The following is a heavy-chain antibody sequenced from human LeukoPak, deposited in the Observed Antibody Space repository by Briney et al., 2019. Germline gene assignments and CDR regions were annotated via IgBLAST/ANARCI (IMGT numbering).Heavy chain of an antibody. CDR1: GYSFTSYW. CDR3: ARPYCSGGSCYSYAFDI. Sequence: GESLKISCKGSGYSFTSYWIGWVRQMPGRGLEWMGIIYPGDSDTRYSPSFQGQVTISADKSISTAYLQWSSLKASDTAMYYCARPYCSGGSCYSYAFDIWGQGTMVTVSS. V-gene: IGHV5-51*01. D-gene: IGHD2-15*01. CDR2: IYPGDSDT. J-gene: IGHJ3*02.